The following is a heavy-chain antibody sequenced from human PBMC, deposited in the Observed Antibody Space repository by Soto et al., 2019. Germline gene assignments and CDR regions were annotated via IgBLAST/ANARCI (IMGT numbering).Heavy chain of an antibody. V-gene: IGHV2-26*01. CDR1: GFSLSNARMG. CDR2: IFSNDEK. D-gene: IGHD1-26*01. J-gene: IGHJ4*02. CDR3: ARHGRGVGARPLDY. Sequence: QVTLKESGPVLVKPTETLTLTCTVSGFSLSNARMGVSWIRQPPGKALEWLAHIFSNDEKSYSTSRKSRLTISKDPSKSQVVLTMTNMDPVDTATYYCARHGRGVGARPLDYWGQGTLVTVSS.